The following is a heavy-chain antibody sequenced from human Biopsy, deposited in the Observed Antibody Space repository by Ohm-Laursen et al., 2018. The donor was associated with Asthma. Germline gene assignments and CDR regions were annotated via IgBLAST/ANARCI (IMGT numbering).Heavy chain of an antibody. D-gene: IGHD5-18*01. CDR1: GITFSGSG. V-gene: IGHV3-30*18. CDR3: AKDKGRNSIDY. Sequence: SLRLSCAATGITFSGSGMHWVRQAPGKGLEWVAFISMDGNVKNYADSVKGRFTISRDNSKTTVYLQMDSLRAEDTAVYFGAKDKGRNSIDYWGQGTLVTVSS. J-gene: IGHJ4*02. CDR2: ISMDGNVK.